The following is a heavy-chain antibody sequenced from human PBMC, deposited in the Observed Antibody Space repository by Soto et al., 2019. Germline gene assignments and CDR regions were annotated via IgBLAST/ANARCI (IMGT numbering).Heavy chain of an antibody. CDR1: GGSFSGYY. V-gene: IGHV4-34*01. D-gene: IGHD3-10*01. Sequence: QVQLQQWGAGLLKPSETLSLTCALSGGSFSGYYWSWIRQPPGKGLEWIGEIAHSGSTNYNPSFKSRFTISLDTSTAQFSLKLSAVTAADTAVYYCARGPYGSGIRSPYYNYYMDVWGKGTTVTVSS. CDR3: ARGPYGSGIRSPYYNYYMDV. CDR2: IAHSGST. J-gene: IGHJ6*03.